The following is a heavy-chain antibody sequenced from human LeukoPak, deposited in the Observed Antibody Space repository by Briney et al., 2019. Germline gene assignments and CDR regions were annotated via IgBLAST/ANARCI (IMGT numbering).Heavy chain of an antibody. D-gene: IGHD6-13*01. CDR2: IYSGGRT. V-gene: IGHV3-53*01. CDR1: GFTVSSNY. CDR3: ASGIAAAGTGY. J-gene: IGHJ4*02. Sequence: GGSLRLSCAASGFTVSSNYMSWVRQAPGKGLEWVSVIYSGGRTYYADSVKGRFTISRDNSKNTLYLQMNSLRAEDTAVYYCASGIAAAGTGYWGQGTLVTVSS.